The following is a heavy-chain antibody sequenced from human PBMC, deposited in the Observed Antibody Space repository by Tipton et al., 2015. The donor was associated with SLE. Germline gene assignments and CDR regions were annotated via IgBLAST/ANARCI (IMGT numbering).Heavy chain of an antibody. V-gene: IGHV3-53*01. J-gene: IGHJ6*03. D-gene: IGHD3-10*01. CDR2: IYSGGST. CDR3: ASVGSYYYYYMDV. CDR1: GFTVSSNY. Sequence: SLRLSCAASGFTVSSNYMSWVRQAPGKWLAWVSVIYSGGSTYYADSVKGRFTISRDNSKNTLYLQMNSLRAEDTAVYYCASVGSYYYYYMDVWGKGTTVTVSS.